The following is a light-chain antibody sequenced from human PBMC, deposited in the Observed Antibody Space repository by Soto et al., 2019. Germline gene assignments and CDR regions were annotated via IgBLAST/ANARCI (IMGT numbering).Light chain of an antibody. CDR1: QSVSSSH. CDR3: QQYGSLSWT. J-gene: IGKJ1*01. CDR2: GAS. V-gene: IGKV3-20*01. Sequence: EIVLTQSPGTLSLSPGERATLSCRASQSVSSSHLAWYQQKPGQAPRLLIHGASARATGVPDRFSGSGSGTDFTLTISRLEPEDFAVYHCQQYGSLSWTFGQGTKV.